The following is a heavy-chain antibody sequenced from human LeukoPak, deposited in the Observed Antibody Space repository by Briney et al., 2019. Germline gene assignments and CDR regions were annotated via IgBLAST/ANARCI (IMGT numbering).Heavy chain of an antibody. Sequence: GGSLRLSCAASGFSFGHYSMNWVRQAPGKGLVWVSRINSDGSSTSYADSVKGRFTISRDNAKNTLYLQMNSLRAEDTAVYYCARVDCSSTSCYSSRWGYYYGMDVWGQGTTVTVSS. D-gene: IGHD2-2*01. CDR1: GFSFGHYS. CDR2: INSDGSST. V-gene: IGHV3-74*01. J-gene: IGHJ6*02. CDR3: ARVDCSSTSCYSSRWGYYYGMDV.